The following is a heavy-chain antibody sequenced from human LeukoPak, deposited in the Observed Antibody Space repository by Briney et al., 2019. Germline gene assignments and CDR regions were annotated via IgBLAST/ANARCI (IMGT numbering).Heavy chain of an antibody. V-gene: IGHV4-34*01. CDR2: INHSGST. D-gene: IGHD3-22*01. Sequence: SETLSLTSAVYGGSFSGYYWSWIRQPPGKGLEWIGEINHSGSTNYNPSLKSRVTISVDTSKNQFSLKLSSVTAADTAVYYCAVGYYYDSSGYYPFHRWGQGTLVTVSS. J-gene: IGHJ1*01. CDR3: AVGYYYDSSGYYPFHR. CDR1: GGSFSGYY.